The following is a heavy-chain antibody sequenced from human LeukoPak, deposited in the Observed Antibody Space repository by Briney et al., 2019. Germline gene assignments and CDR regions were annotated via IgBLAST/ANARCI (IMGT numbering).Heavy chain of an antibody. J-gene: IGHJ4*02. CDR3: ARGTKTGYTGYDWNY. Sequence: PSETLSLTCTVSGGSISSSSYYWGWIRQPPGKGLEWIGSIYYSGSTYYNPSLKSRGTISVDTSSNQFSLMLTSVTAADTAVYYCARGTKTGYTGYDWNYWGQGSLVSVSS. CDR2: IYYSGST. D-gene: IGHD5-12*01. CDR1: GGSISSSSYY. V-gene: IGHV4-39*07.